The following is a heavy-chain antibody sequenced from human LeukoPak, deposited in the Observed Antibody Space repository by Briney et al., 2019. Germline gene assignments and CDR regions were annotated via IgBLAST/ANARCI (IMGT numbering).Heavy chain of an antibody. CDR1: GFTFNNYN. CDR3: ARVQRGSVPYYYYYMDV. J-gene: IGHJ6*03. V-gene: IGHV3-7*01. D-gene: IGHD5-18*01. Sequence: PGGSLRLSCAASGFTFNNYNMNWVRQAPGKGLEWVANIKQDGSEKYYVDSVKGRFTISRDNAKNSLYLQMNSLRAEDTAVYYCARVQRGSVPYYYYYMDVWGKGTTVTVSS. CDR2: IKQDGSEK.